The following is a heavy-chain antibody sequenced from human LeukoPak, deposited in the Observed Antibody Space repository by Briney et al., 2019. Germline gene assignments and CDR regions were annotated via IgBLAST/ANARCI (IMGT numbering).Heavy chain of an antibody. V-gene: IGHV4-4*09. Sequence: PSEALSLTCTVPSGSLSCHYWRWIRQSPARGLEGIGNIYTSGITKYNPSLNSRVTISIDTSKNRFSLKVTSMTAADTAIYYCARQAQDGTDNYFDPWGRGILVTVSS. CDR3: ARQAQDGTDNYFDP. J-gene: IGHJ5*02. D-gene: IGHD1-14*01. CDR1: SGSLSCHY. CDR2: IYTSGIT.